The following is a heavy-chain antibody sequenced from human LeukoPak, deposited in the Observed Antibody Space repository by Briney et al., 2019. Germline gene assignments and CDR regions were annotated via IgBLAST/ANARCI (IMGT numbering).Heavy chain of an antibody. Sequence: GGSLRLSCAASGFTFRSYAMSWVRQAPGKGLEWVSLISSSGADTYFADSVKGRFTISRDNSKNTLYLQMSSLRAEDTAVYYCARDPYSGSYGNYYYYFMDVWGKGTTVTISS. CDR1: GFTFRSYA. CDR2: ISSSGADT. V-gene: IGHV3-23*01. CDR3: ARDPYSGSYGNYYYYFMDV. D-gene: IGHD1-26*01. J-gene: IGHJ6*03.